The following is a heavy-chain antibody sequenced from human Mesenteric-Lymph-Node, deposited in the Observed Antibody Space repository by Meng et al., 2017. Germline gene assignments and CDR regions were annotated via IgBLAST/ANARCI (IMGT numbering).Heavy chain of an antibody. CDR2: ISPGASDV. V-gene: IGHV5-51*01. CDR1: GHSISFPW. Sequence: GRSLRLSCEGSGHSISFPWIAWVRQMPGKGLEWKGIISPGASDVKYSPSFQGQVTISADKSISTAYLQWSSLKASDTAMYYCARLPHSSGWFGGQANPHQEHYGMDVWGQGTTVTVSS. D-gene: IGHD6-19*01. CDR3: ARLPHSSGWFGGQANPHQEHYGMDV. J-gene: IGHJ6*02.